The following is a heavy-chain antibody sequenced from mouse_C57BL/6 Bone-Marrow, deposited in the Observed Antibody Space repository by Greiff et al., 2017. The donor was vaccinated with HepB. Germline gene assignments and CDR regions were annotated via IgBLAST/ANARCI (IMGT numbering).Heavy chain of an antibody. D-gene: IGHD2-5*01. J-gene: IGHJ2*01. CDR3: AKEGDYSNYDYFDY. CDR1: GYAFTNYL. V-gene: IGHV1-54*01. Sequence: VQLQPSGAELVRPGTSVKVSCKASGYAFTNYLIEWVKQRPGQGLEWIGVINPGSGGTNYNEKFKGKATLTADKSSSTAYMQLSSLTSEDSAVYFCAKEGDYSNYDYFDYWGQGTTLTVSS. CDR2: INPGSGGT.